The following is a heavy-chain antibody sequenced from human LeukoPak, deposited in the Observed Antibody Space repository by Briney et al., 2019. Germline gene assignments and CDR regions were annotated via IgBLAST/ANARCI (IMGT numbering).Heavy chain of an antibody. CDR1: GFTFSSSW. V-gene: IGHV3-7*05. J-gene: IGHJ4*02. D-gene: IGHD1-26*01. CDR2: INEDGSDK. Sequence: GGSLRLSCAASGFTFSSSWMTWVRQAPGKGLEWVAHINEDGSDKYYVDSVTGRFSISRDDTKNSLYLQMSSLRAEDTAVYYCATWSNAWEFDYWGQGTLVSVSS. CDR3: ATWSNAWEFDY.